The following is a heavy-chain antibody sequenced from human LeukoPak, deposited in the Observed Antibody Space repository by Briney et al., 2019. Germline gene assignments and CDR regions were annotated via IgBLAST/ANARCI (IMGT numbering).Heavy chain of an antibody. Sequence: GGSLRLSCAASGFTFSSYSMNWVRQAPGKGLEWVSSISSSSSYIYYADSVKGRFTISRDNAKNSLYLQMNSLRAEDTAVYYCARDGSYYTHPFDYWGQGTLVTVS. D-gene: IGHD1-26*01. J-gene: IGHJ4*02. CDR2: ISSSSSYI. CDR1: GFTFSSYS. CDR3: ARDGSYYTHPFDY. V-gene: IGHV3-21*01.